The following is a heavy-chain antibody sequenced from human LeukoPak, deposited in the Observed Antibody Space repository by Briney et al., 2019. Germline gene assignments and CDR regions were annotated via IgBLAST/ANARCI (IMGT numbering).Heavy chain of an antibody. J-gene: IGHJ6*02. V-gene: IGHV3-66*01. CDR2: ISSDGNA. D-gene: IGHD6-19*01. Sequence: GGSLRLSCAASGFTVSSSSVNGVRLGPGRGLEWVSVISSDGNAYYADSVKGRFTISRDNSRNTLSLQMHGLRADDTAVYYCAREQEQLSSPWQWGPRRKNFYYFGMDVWGQGTTVTVSS. CDR3: AREQEQLSSPWQWGPRRKNFYYFGMDV. CDR1: GFTVSSSS.